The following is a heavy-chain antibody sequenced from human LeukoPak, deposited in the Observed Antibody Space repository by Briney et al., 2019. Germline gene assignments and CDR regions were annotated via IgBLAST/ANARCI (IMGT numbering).Heavy chain of an antibody. V-gene: IGHV4-34*01. D-gene: IGHD3-22*01. CDR1: GGSFSGYY. CDR2: INHSGST. CDR3: ARVAYYDSSGYYLDAFDI. J-gene: IGHJ3*02. Sequence: SQTLSLTCAVYGGSFSGYYWSWIRQPPGKGLEWIGEINHSGSTNYNPSLKSRVTISVDTSKNQFSLKLSSVTAADTAVYYCARVAYYDSSGYYLDAFDIWGQGTMVTVSS.